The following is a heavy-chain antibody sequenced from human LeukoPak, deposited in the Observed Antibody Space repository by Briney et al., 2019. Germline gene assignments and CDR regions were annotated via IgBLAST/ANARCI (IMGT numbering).Heavy chain of an antibody. CDR3: AKVYSSSSRDAFDV. D-gene: IGHD6-6*01. CDR2: VNHSGST. V-gene: IGHV4-34*01. J-gene: IGHJ3*01. CDR1: GGPFSGYF. Sequence: SETLSLTCAVYGGPFSGYFWSWIRQPPGKGLEWIGEVNHSGSTSYNPSLKSRVTISRDTSKSQFSLNLASVTAADTAVYYCAKVYSSSSRDAFDVWGQGTMVTVPS.